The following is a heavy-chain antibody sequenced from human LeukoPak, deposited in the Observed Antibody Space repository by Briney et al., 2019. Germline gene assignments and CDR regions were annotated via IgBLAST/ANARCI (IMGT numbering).Heavy chain of an antibody. CDR2: INWDGGST. J-gene: IGHJ6*03. V-gene: IGHV3-43D*03. Sequence: GGSLRLSCAASGFTFDDYTMHWVRQAPGKGLEWVSLINWDGGSTYYADSVKGRFTISRDNSKNSLYLQMNSLRAEDTALYYCAKDGQLHYYYYYYMDVWGKGTTVTVSS. D-gene: IGHD6-6*01. CDR3: AKDGQLHYYYYYYMDV. CDR1: GFTFDDYT.